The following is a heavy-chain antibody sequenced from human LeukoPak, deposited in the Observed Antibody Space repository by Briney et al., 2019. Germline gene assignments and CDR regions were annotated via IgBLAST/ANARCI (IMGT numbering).Heavy chain of an antibody. CDR2: IYYSGST. CDR3: ARFDSSGHEAFDI. CDR1: GGSISSYY. Sequence: SETLSLTCTVSGGSISSYYWSWIRQPPGKGLEWIGYIYYSGSTNYNPSLKSRVTIPVDTSKNQFSLRLSSVTAADTAVYYCARFDSSGHEAFDIWGQGTMVTVSS. V-gene: IGHV4-59*01. J-gene: IGHJ3*02. D-gene: IGHD3-22*01.